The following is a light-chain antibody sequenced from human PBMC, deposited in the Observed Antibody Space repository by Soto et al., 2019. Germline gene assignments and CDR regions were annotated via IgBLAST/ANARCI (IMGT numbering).Light chain of an antibody. Sequence: DIQMTQSPSSLSASVGDSVTITCRASQSISSSLNWYQQKPGKAPKLLIYAASSLQSGVPSRFSGSGSGTEFTLTISSLQPDDFATYYCQQLNSYPSTFGQGTRLEIK. CDR3: QQLNSYPST. CDR2: AAS. J-gene: IGKJ5*01. CDR1: QSISSS. V-gene: IGKV1-39*01.